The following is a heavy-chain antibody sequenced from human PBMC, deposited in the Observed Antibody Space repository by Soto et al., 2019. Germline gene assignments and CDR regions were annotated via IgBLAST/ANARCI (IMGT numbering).Heavy chain of an antibody. Sequence: QVQLVQSGAEVKKPGASVKVSCKASGYTFTSYAMHWVRQAPGQRLEWMGWINAGNGNTKSSQKFQGRVTITRDKSASTAYMELSSLRSEDTAVYYCARDQRRDYDFSSGYSQGFDYWGQGTLVTVSS. J-gene: IGHJ4*02. CDR1: GYTFTSYA. CDR3: ARDQRRDYDFSSGYSQGFDY. CDR2: INAGNGNT. V-gene: IGHV1-3*01. D-gene: IGHD3-3*01.